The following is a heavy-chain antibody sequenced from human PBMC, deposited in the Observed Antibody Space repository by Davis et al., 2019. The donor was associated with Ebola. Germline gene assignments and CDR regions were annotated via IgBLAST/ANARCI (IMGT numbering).Heavy chain of an antibody. CDR1: GFSLRTSGSTSGVG. D-gene: IGHD1-26*01. V-gene: IGHV2-5*02. J-gene: IGHJ4*02. Sequence: SGPTLVKPTQTLTLTCTFSGFSLRTSGSTSGVGVGWVRQHPGKALEWLALIYWDDDKRYSPTLKSRLTITKDNSKDQVVLTMTNMDPVDTATYFCAHIPDGPREDFDYWGQGTLVTVSS. CDR3: AHIPDGPREDFDY. CDR2: IYWDDDK.